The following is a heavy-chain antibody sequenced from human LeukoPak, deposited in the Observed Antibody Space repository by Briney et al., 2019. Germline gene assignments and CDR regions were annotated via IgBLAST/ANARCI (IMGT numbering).Heavy chain of an antibody. D-gene: IGHD3-3*01. CDR3: TTAGQEGGVHYDFWRALEFDP. CDR2: IKSKTDGGTT. CDR1: GFTFGDYA. Sequence: GGSLRLSCTASGFTFGDYAMSWVRQAPGKGLEWVGRIKSKTDGGTTDYAAPVKGRFTISRDDSKNTLYLQMNSLKTEDTAVYYCTTAGQEGGVHYDFWRALEFDPWGQGTLVTVSS. V-gene: IGHV3-15*01. J-gene: IGHJ5*02.